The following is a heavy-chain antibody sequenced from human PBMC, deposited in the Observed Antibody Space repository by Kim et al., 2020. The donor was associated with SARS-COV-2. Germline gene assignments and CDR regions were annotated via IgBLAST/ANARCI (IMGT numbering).Heavy chain of an antibody. J-gene: IGHJ4*02. D-gene: IGHD4-17*01. CDR1: GGSISSYY. Sequence: SETLSLTCTVSGGSISSYYWSWIRQPPGKGLEWIGYIYYSGSTNYNPSLKSRVTISVDTSKNQFSLKLSSVTAADTAVYYCARFNGDYGYFDYWGQGTLVTVSS. CDR3: ARFNGDYGYFDY. CDR2: IYYSGST. V-gene: IGHV4-59*08.